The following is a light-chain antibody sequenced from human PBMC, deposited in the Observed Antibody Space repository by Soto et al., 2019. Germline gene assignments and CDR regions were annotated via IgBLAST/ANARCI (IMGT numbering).Light chain of an antibody. Sequence: DIQLTQSPSSLSASVGDRVIITCRASQTIRNYLNWYQQKPGKAPKLLIYAASSLQSGVPSRFSGSGSGTDFTLTINSLQPEDFTTYYCQQTYSSVTNTFGGGTKVDIK. J-gene: IGKJ4*01. CDR3: QQTYSSVTNT. V-gene: IGKV1-39*01. CDR2: AAS. CDR1: QTIRNY.